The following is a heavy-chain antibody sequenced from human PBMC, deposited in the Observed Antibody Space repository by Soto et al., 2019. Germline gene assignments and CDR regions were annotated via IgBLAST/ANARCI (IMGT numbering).Heavy chain of an antibody. V-gene: IGHV4-31*03. CDR3: ARGYCSGGSCYSPPVNYFDY. CDR2: IYYSGST. CDR1: GGSISSGGYY. D-gene: IGHD2-15*01. Sequence: SETLSLTCTVSGGSISSGGYYWSWIRQHPGKGLEWIGYIYYSGSTYYNPSLKSRVTISVDTSKNQFSLKLSSVTAADTAVYYCARGYCSGGSCYSPPVNYFDYWGQGTLVTVSS. J-gene: IGHJ4*02.